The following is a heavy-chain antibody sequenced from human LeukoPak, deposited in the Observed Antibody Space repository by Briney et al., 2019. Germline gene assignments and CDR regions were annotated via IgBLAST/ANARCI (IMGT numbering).Heavy chain of an antibody. CDR2: IHYSGST. V-gene: IGHV4-59*01. D-gene: IGHD3-22*01. Sequence: PSETLSLTCTVSGGSISSNYWGWIRQSPGKGLEWIGYIHYSGSTSYNPSLKSRVTISVDTSKNQFSLKLSSVTAADTAVYYCARVKGSGYYYVFDYWGQGTLVTVSS. CDR3: ARVKGSGYYYVFDY. J-gene: IGHJ4*02. CDR1: GGSISSNY.